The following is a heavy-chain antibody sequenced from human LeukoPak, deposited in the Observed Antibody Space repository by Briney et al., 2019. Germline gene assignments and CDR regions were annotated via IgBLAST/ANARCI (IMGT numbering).Heavy chain of an antibody. V-gene: IGHV4-61*01. Sequence: SETLSLTCTVSGGSVSSGSYYWSWIRQPPGKGLEWIGYIYYSGSTNYNPSLKSRVTISVDTSKNQFSLKLSSVTAADTAVYYCARRYHYGSGSYYDYWGQGTLVTVSS. CDR3: ARRYHYGSGSYYDY. CDR2: IYYSGST. J-gene: IGHJ4*02. D-gene: IGHD3-10*01. CDR1: GGSVSSGSYY.